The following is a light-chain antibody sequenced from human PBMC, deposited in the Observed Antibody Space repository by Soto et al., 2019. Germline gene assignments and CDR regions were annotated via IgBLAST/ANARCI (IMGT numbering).Light chain of an antibody. J-gene: IGKJ1*01. Sequence: EIALTQSPGILSLSPGERATLSCRASQRVTANYLAWYQQKPAQAPRLLIYAASIGATGIPDRFSGSGSGTDYTLTISRLEPEDSAVYYCLQYGVPLWTFGQGTKVEIK. CDR3: LQYGVPLWT. CDR2: AAS. V-gene: IGKV3-20*01. CDR1: QRVTANY.